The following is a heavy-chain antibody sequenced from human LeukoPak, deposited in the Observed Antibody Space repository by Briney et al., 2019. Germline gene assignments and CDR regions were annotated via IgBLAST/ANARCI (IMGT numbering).Heavy chain of an antibody. V-gene: IGHV1-18*01. J-gene: IGHJ4*02. CDR3: ARDHEDTAMDY. CDR2: ISGYSVNT. D-gene: IGHD5-18*01. CDR1: GYTFTSYG. Sequence: GASVKVSCKASGYTFTSYGLSWVRQAPGQGLEWMGWISGYSVNTNYAQKLQGRVTITTDTSTSTAYMELRSLRSDDTAVYYCARDHEDTAMDYWGQGTLVTVSS.